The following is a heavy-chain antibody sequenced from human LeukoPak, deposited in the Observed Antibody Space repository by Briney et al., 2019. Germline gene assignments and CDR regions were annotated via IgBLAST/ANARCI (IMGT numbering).Heavy chain of an antibody. V-gene: IGHV3-74*01. CDR2: VHGDGYSI. D-gene: IGHD1-26*01. Sequence: GGSLRLSCAASGFPFSSYAMYRVRQAPGKGLVWVARVHGDGYSISYADSVRGRVIISRDNAKDTLYLHMNSLRPEDTAVYYCARAQVGAPTDFWGQGTLVTVSS. CDR1: GFPFSSYA. CDR3: ARAQVGAPTDF. J-gene: IGHJ4*02.